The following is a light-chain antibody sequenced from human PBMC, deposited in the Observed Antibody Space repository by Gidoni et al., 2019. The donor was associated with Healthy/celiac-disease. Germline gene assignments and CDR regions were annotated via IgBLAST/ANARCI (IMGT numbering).Light chain of an antibody. CDR1: SPNIGSNY. CDR3: AAWDDSLSGPWV. Sequence: QSVLTQPPSASGTPGQRVPISCSGSSPNIGSNYVYWYPQLPGTAPKLLIYRNNQRPSGVPDRFSGSKSGTSASLAISGLRYDDEADYYCAAWDDSLSGPWVFGGGTKLTVL. CDR2: RNN. J-gene: IGLJ3*02. V-gene: IGLV1-47*01.